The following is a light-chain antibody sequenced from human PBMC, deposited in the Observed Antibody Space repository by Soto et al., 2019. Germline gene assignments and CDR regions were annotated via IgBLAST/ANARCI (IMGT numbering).Light chain of an antibody. CDR1: QSVSSNN. CDR2: GAS. V-gene: IGKV3-20*01. CDR3: QQYDNSIT. J-gene: IGKJ5*01. Sequence: EIVLTQSPGTLSLSPGETATLSCRASQSVSSNNLAWYHQKPGQTPSPLIYGASTRATGIPDRFSGSGSGTDFTLTISRLEPEDFTVYYCQQYDNSITFGQGTRLVIE.